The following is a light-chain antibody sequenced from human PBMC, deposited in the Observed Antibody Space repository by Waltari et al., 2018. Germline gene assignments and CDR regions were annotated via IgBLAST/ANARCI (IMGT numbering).Light chain of an antibody. J-gene: IGLJ1*01. V-gene: IGLV2-14*03. CDR3: SAYAASRTYV. CDR1: SSDVGGYNY. Sequence: QSALTQPASVSASPGQSITISCTGTSSDVGGYNYVSWYQQLPGKAPKLIIYDASKRHSGGSKRFSGSKSANAASLTISGLQAEDEADYYCSAYAASRTYVFGTGTKVTVL. CDR2: DAS.